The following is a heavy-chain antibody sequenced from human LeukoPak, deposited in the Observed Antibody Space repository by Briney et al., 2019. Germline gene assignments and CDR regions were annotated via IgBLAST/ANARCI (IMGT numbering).Heavy chain of an antibody. J-gene: IGHJ4*02. CDR3: AKVSGVVTVPYPDY. D-gene: IGHD4-23*01. Sequence: TGGSLRLSCAASGFTFSSYAMSWVRQAPGKGLEWVSAISGSGGSTYYADSVKGRFTISRDNSKNTLYLQMNSLRAEDTAVYYCAKVSGVVTVPYPDYWGQGTLVTVSS. V-gene: IGHV3-23*01. CDR2: ISGSGGST. CDR1: GFTFSSYA.